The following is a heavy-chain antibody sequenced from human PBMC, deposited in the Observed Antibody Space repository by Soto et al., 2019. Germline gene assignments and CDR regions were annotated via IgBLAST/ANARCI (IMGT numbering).Heavy chain of an antibody. CDR3: ARVRQGCSANNCYFDP. Sequence: QVHLQESGPGLVAPSGTLSLTCTLSGGSVRAPDWWNWVRQSPDKGLEGIAEVHISGHSNYNPSLRSRVSVSIDSSKNQFYLNLISVTAADTAIYYCARVRQGCSANNCYFDPWGQGTQVTISS. D-gene: IGHD1-1*01. CDR2: VHISGHS. J-gene: IGHJ5*01. CDR1: GGSVRAPDW. V-gene: IGHV4-4*02.